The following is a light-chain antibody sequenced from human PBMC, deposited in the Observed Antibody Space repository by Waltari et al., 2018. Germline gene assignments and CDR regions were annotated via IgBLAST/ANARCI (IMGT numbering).Light chain of an antibody. Sequence: QSALTQPASVSGSPGQSIIISCTGTSSDVGGYNHVSWFLHHPGKAPKLMIHDVNKLPSGRSSRFSGSKSGNTASLTISGLQAEDEAIYYCNSYTRGRTWVFGGGTRLTVL. J-gene: IGLJ3*02. CDR3: NSYTRGRTWV. CDR1: SSDVGGYNH. CDR2: DVN. V-gene: IGLV2-14*03.